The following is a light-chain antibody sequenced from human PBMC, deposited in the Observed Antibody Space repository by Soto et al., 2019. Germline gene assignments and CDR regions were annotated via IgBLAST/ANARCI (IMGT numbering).Light chain of an antibody. CDR3: QQFKSYSPT. CDR2: DAS. CDR1: QSISTW. J-gene: IGKJ1*01. Sequence: DIQMTQSPSTLSASVGDGVTITCRASQSISTWLAWYQQRPGKAPRLLIYDASSLESEVPSRFSGSGSGTEFTLTISGLQPDDSAPYYCQQFKSYSPTLGRGTKVDI. V-gene: IGKV1-5*01.